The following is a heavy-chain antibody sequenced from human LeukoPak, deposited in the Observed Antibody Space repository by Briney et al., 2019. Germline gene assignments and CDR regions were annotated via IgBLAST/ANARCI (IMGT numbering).Heavy chain of an antibody. D-gene: IGHD6-19*01. J-gene: IGHJ6*02. CDR2: ISGSGGST. V-gene: IGHV3-23*01. CDR3: AKGDSSGWQYYYYGMDV. Sequence: PGGSLRLSCAASGFTFSSYAMSWVRQAPGKGLEWVSAISGSGGSTYYADSVKGRFTISRDNSKNTLYLQKNSLRAEDTAVYYCAKGDSSGWQYYYYGMDVWGQGTTVTVSS. CDR1: GFTFSSYA.